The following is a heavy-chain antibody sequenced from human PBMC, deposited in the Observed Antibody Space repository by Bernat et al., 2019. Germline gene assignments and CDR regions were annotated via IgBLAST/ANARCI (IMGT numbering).Heavy chain of an antibody. V-gene: IGHV3-21*02. J-gene: IGHJ4*02. Sequence: EVQLVESGGGLVQPGGSLRLSCAASGFTFSIYSMNWVRQAPGKGLEWVSSISSSSSYIYYADSVKDRFTISRDNAKNSLYLQMNSLRAEDTAVYYCARENSAGSCPYYWGQGTLVTVSS. D-gene: IGHD2-15*01. CDR1: GFTFSIYS. CDR3: ARENSAGSCPYY. CDR2: ISSSSSYI.